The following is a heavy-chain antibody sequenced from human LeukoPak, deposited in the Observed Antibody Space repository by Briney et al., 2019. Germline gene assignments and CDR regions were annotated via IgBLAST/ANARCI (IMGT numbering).Heavy chain of an antibody. Sequence: ASVKVSCKASGYTFTSCGISWVRQAPGQGLEWMGWISAYNGNTNYAQKLQGRVTMTTDTSTSTAYMELRSLRSDDTAVYYCARTSVGAAAGTVDYGYWGQGTLVTVSS. CDR1: GYTFTSCG. CDR3: ARTSVGAAAGTVDYGY. D-gene: IGHD6-13*01. CDR2: ISAYNGNT. J-gene: IGHJ4*02. V-gene: IGHV1-18*01.